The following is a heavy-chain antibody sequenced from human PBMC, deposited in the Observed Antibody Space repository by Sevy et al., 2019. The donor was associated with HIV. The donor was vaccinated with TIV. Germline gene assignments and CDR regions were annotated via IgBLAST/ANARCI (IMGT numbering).Heavy chain of an antibody. V-gene: IGHV3-30*18. D-gene: IGHD3-16*02. CDR2: VSYDGTNK. CDR1: GFIFSNYG. Sequence: GGCLRLSCAASGFIFSNYGMYWVRQAPGKGLEWVEVVSYDGTNKYYADSLKGRFTISRDNSKNTLFLQMNSLRAEDTAFYYCAKDRDDYVWGSYRLGDWGQGTLVTVSS. J-gene: IGHJ4*02. CDR3: AKDRDDYVWGSYRLGD.